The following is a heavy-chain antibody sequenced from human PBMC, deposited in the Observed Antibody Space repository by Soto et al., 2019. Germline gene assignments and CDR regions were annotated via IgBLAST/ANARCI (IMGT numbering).Heavy chain of an antibody. J-gene: IGHJ4*02. CDR1: GFTFGSYP. V-gene: IGHV3-64*01. Sequence: EVQLVESGGGLVQPGGSLRLSCAASGFTFGSYPMHWVRQAPGKGLEYVSAITTNGDSTFYANSVKGRFTISRDNSKNTPYHQMGSLRAEDMGVYYCAREGMSRPRWVFDYWGQGTLVTASS. CDR2: ITTNGDST. D-gene: IGHD6-13*01. CDR3: AREGMSRPRWVFDY.